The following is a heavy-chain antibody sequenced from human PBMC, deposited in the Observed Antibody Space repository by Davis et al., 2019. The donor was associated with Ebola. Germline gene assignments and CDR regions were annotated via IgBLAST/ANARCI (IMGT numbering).Heavy chain of an antibody. D-gene: IGHD5-18*01. V-gene: IGHV3-9*01. J-gene: IGHJ4*02. CDR3: AKDARGYSYGQIDY. Sequence: PGGSLRLSCAASGFTFDDYAMHWVRQAPGKGLEWVSGISWNSGSIGYADSVKGRFTISRDNAKNSLYLQMNSLRAEDTALYYCAKDARGYSYGQIDYWGQGTLVTVSS. CDR2: ISWNSGSI. CDR1: GFTFDDYA.